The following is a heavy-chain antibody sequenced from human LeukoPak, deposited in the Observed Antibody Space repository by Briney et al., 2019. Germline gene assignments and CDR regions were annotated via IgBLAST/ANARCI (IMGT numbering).Heavy chain of an antibody. Sequence: SETLSLTCAVYGGSFSAYYWSWIRQPPGKGLERIGEIFHSGSTNYNPSLKSRVTISVDTSKNQFSLKLSSVTAADTAVYYCARRNGDLDYWGQGTLVTVSS. V-gene: IGHV4-34*12. CDR1: GGSFSAYY. J-gene: IGHJ4*02. CDR3: ARRNGDLDY. D-gene: IGHD4-17*01. CDR2: IFHSGST.